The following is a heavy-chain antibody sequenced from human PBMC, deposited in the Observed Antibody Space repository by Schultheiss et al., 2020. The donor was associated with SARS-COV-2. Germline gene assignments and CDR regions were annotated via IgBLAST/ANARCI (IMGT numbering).Heavy chain of an antibody. CDR2: IYYSGIT. D-gene: IGHD3-22*01. J-gene: IGHJ4*02. CDR3: ARYYDSTGGDY. Sequence: SETLSLTCIVSGGSISSYSWSWIRQPPGKGLEWIECIYYSGITIYNPSLKSRVTISVDTSKNQFSLKLSSVTAADTAVYYCARYYDSTGGDYWGQGTLVTVSS. V-gene: IGHV4-59*08. CDR1: GGSISSYS.